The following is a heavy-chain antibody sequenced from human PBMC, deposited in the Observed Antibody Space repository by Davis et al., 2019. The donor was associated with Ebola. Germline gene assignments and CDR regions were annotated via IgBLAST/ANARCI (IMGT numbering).Heavy chain of an antibody. D-gene: IGHD6-19*01. V-gene: IGHV1-46*03. Sequence: ASVKVSCKASGYTFTSYYMHWVRQAPGQGLEWMGRIIPILGIANYAQKFQGRVTMTRDTSTSTVYMELSSLRSEDTAVYYCARLVAGTFDYWGQGTLVTVSS. CDR1: GYTFTSYY. J-gene: IGHJ4*02. CDR3: ARLVAGTFDY. CDR2: IIPILGIA.